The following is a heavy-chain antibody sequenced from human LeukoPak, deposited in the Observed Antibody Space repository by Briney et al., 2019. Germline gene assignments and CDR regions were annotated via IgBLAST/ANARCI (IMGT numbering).Heavy chain of an antibody. J-gene: IGHJ6*03. CDR2: ISYDGSNK. D-gene: IGHD6-13*01. CDR1: GFTFSSYG. CDR3: ARGDQQLVPGYYYYMDV. V-gene: IGHV3-30*03. Sequence: PGGSLRLSCAASGFTFSSYGMHWVRQAPGKGLEWVAVISYDGSNKYYADSVKGRFTISRDNSKNTLYLQMNSLRAEDTAVYYCARGDQQLVPGYYYYMDVWGKGTTVTVSS.